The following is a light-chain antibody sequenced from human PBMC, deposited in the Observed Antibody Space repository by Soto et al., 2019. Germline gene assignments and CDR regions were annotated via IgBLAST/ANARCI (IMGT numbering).Light chain of an antibody. CDR1: QGISSY. Sequence: DIQLTQSPSSLSASVGDRVTITCRVSQGISSYLNWYRQKPEKVPKLLIYSASNLQSGVTSRFSGSGAAADFTLTSSRLQPEGVATYYRQRTYILATFVSGTKVDI. V-gene: IGKV1-27*01. CDR3: QRTYILAT. CDR2: SAS. J-gene: IGKJ3*01.